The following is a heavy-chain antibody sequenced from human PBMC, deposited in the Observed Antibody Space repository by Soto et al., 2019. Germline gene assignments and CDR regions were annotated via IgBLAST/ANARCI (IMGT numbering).Heavy chain of an antibody. CDR1: GGSISGGGYY. D-gene: IGHD2-2*01. J-gene: IGHJ5*02. Sequence: PSETLCLTYTVSGGSISGGGYYWSWIRQHPGKGLEWIGYIYYSGSTNYNPSLKSRVTISVDTSKNQFSLKLSSVTAADTAVYYCARGYCSSTSCFDPWGQGTLVTVSS. CDR3: ARGYCSSTSCFDP. V-gene: IGHV4-31*03. CDR2: IYYSGST.